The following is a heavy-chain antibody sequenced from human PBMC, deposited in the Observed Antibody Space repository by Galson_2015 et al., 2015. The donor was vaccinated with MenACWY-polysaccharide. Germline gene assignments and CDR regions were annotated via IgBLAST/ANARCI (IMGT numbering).Heavy chain of an antibody. D-gene: IGHD3-10*02. CDR1: GSRFSNSG. CDR3: AREGSRIVFHAFDT. CDR2: IQYDGSNK. V-gene: IGHV3-33*01. Sequence: SLRLSCAASGSRFSNSGMHWVRQAPGKGLERVAVIQYDGSNKVYADSVKGRFSVSRDNSKSTLYLEMNNLRAEDTALYYCAREGSRIVFHAFDTWGQGTMVIVSS. J-gene: IGHJ3*02.